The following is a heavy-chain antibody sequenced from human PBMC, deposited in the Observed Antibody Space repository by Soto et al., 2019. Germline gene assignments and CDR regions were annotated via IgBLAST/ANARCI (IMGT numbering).Heavy chain of an antibody. CDR2: INPNSVGT. V-gene: IGHV1-2*02. Sequence: GASVKVSCKASGYTFTGHYMHWVRQAPGQGLEGVGWINPNSVGTNYAQKFQGRVTMTRDTSISTAYMELSRLRFDDTAVYYCAREPMVRAAHGFDIWGQGTMVTVSS. CDR1: GYTFTGHY. CDR3: AREPMVRAAHGFDI. J-gene: IGHJ3*02. D-gene: IGHD3-10*01.